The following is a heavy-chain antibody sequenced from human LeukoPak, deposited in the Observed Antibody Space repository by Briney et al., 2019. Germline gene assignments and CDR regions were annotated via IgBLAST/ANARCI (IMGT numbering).Heavy chain of an antibody. Sequence: GVSLRLYCASSGITFSSYGMHGVRRAPGKALEWVAVIWYDGSDKYYVDSVKGRFTISRDNSKNTLYLQMNSLRTEDTTIYYCARESSDAFDRWGKGTMVTVSS. CDR1: GITFSSYG. V-gene: IGHV3-33*01. J-gene: IGHJ3*02. CDR2: IWYDGSDK. CDR3: ARESSDAFDR.